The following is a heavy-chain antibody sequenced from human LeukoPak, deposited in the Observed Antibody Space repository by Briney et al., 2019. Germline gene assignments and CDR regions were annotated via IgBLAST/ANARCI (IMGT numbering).Heavy chain of an antibody. J-gene: IGHJ4*02. Sequence: GGSLRLSCAVSGFTFSSYAMNWVRQAPGKGLEWVSYISSGGSTMYYADCVKGRFTISRDNAKNSLYLQMNSLRAEDTAVYYCARDHTLGYWGQGTLVTVSS. CDR2: ISSGGSTM. CDR1: GFTFSSYA. CDR3: ARDHTLGY. V-gene: IGHV3-48*03.